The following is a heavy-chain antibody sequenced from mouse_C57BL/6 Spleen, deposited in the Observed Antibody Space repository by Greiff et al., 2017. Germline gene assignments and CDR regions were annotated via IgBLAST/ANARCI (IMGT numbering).Heavy chain of an antibody. V-gene: IGHV5-17*01. D-gene: IGHD1-1*01. J-gene: IGHJ3*01. CDR1: GFTFSDYG. CDR2: ISSGSSTI. CDR3: ARPYYYGSPWFAY. Sequence: EVQVVESGGGLVKPGGSLKLSCAASGFTFSDYGMHWVRQAPEKGLEWVAYISSGSSTIYYADTVKGRFTISRDNAKNTLFLQMTSLSSEDTAMYYCARPYYYGSPWFAYWGQGTLVTVSA.